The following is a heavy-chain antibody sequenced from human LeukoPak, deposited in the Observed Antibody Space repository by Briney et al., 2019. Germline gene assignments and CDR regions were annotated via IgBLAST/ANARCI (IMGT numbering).Heavy chain of an antibody. CDR2: INPSGGSA. CDR3: ARDKVLGVVLCGMDV. V-gene: IGHV1-46*01. Sequence: GASVKVSCKASGYTFTSYYMHWVRQAPGQGLEWMGIINPSGGSASYAQKFQGRVTMTRDTSTSTVYMELSSLRSEDTAVYYCARDKVLGVVLCGMDVWGQGTTVTVSS. D-gene: IGHD3-3*01. CDR1: GYTFTSYY. J-gene: IGHJ6*02.